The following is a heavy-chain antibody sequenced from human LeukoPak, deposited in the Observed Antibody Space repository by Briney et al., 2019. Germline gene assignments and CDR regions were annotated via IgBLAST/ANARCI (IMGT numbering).Heavy chain of an antibody. CDR2: INPSGGST. J-gene: IGHJ6*03. CDR3: ARGDYMDV. Sequence: ASVKVSCKASNYTFTSYGISWVGQAPGQGLEWMGIINPSGGSTSYAQKFQGRVTMTRDTSTSTVYMELSSLRSEDTAVYYCARGDYMDVWGKGTTVTVSS. CDR1: NYTFTSYG. V-gene: IGHV1-46*01.